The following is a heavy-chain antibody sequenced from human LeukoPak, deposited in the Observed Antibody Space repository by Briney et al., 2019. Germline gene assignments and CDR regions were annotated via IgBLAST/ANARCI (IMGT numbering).Heavy chain of an antibody. Sequence: SETLSLTCTVSADSIGSSSYYWGWIRQPPGKGLEWIGSIYYSGSTYYNPSPKSRVTISADTSKNQFSLNLSSVTAADTAVYYCARSTFSPYGSGILWGQGTLVTVSS. V-gene: IGHV4-39*01. CDR2: IYYSGST. CDR3: ARSTFSPYGSGIL. D-gene: IGHD3-10*01. CDR1: ADSIGSSSYY. J-gene: IGHJ4*02.